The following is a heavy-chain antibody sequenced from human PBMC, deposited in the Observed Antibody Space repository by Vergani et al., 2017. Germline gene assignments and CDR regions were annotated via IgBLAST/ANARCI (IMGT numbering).Heavy chain of an antibody. J-gene: IGHJ4*02. Sequence: QVQLVESGGGVVQPGRSLRLSCAASGFTFSSYGMHWVRQAPGKGLEWVAVKWYDGSNKYYADSVKGRFTISRDNSKNTLYLQMNSLRAEDTAVYYCARGQKRGYFDYWGQGTLVTVSS. V-gene: IGHV3-33*01. CDR2: KWYDGSNK. CDR1: GFTFSSYG. D-gene: IGHD3-10*01. CDR3: ARGQKRGYFDY.